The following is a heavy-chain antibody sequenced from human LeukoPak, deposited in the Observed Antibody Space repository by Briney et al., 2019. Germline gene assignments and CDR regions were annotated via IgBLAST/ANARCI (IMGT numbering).Heavy chain of an antibody. CDR3: ATTTYYYGSGSYWAFDI. CDR1: GGSISSYY. Sequence: SETLSLTCTVSGGSISSYYWSWIRQPPGKGLEWIGYIYYSGSTYYNPSLKSRVTISVDTSKNQFSLKLSSVTAADTAVYYCATTTYYYGSGSYWAFDIWGQGTMVTVSS. D-gene: IGHD3-10*01. J-gene: IGHJ3*02. V-gene: IGHV4-59*12. CDR2: IYYSGST.